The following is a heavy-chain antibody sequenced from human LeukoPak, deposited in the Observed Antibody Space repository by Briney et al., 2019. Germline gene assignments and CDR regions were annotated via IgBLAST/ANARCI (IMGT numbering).Heavy chain of an antibody. Sequence: SVKVSCKASGGTFSSYAISWVRQAPGQGLEWMGRIIPIFGTANYAQKFQGRVTITTDESTSTAYMELSSLRSGDTAVYYCARDEAVAGDYWGQGTLVTVSS. V-gene: IGHV1-69*05. CDR1: GGTFSSYA. CDR2: IIPIFGTA. CDR3: ARDEAVAGDY. D-gene: IGHD6-19*01. J-gene: IGHJ4*02.